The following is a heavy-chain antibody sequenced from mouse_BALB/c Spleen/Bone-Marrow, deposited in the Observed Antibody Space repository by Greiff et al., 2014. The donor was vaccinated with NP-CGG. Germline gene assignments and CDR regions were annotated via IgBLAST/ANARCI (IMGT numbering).Heavy chain of an antibody. D-gene: IGHD2-3*01. CDR2: INPSNGGT. J-gene: IGHJ1*01. CDR1: DYTFTSYY. Sequence: VQLQQSGAELVKPGASVKLSCKASDYTFTSYYMYWVKQRPGQGLEWIGEINPSNGGTNFNEKFKSKATLTADKSSSTAYMQLSSLTSEESAVYYCTRSDGYYVRHWYFDVWGAGTTVTVSS. CDR3: TRSDGYYVRHWYFDV. V-gene: IGHV1S81*02.